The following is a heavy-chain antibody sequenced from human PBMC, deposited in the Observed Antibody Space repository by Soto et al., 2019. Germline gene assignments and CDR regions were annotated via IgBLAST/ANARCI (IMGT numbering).Heavy chain of an antibody. J-gene: IGHJ6*02. V-gene: IGHV3-15*01. CDR1: GFTFSNAW. CDR2: IKSKTDGGTT. Sequence: EVQLVESGGGLVKPGGSLRLSCAASGFTFSNAWMSWVRQAPGKGLEWVGRIKSKTDGGTTDYAAPVKGRFTISRDDSKNTLYLQMNSLKTEDTAVYYCTTDLVGATYLYYYYGMDVWGQGTTVTVSS. D-gene: IGHD1-26*01. CDR3: TTDLVGATYLYYYYGMDV.